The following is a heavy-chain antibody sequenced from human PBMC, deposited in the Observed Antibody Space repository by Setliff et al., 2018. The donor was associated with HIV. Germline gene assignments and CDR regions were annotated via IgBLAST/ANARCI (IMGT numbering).Heavy chain of an antibody. J-gene: IGHJ6*02. V-gene: IGHV3-7*01. CDR1: GFAFNNLW. D-gene: IGHD3-10*01. CDR3: ARSVIGYYYYGMDV. Sequence: SLRLSCAASGFAFNNLWMSWVRQAPGKGLEWVANINQDGSEKNYADSVKGRFTISRDNSKNTLYLQMNSLRAEDTAVYYCARSVIGYYYYGMDVWGQGTLVTVSS. CDR2: INQDGSEK.